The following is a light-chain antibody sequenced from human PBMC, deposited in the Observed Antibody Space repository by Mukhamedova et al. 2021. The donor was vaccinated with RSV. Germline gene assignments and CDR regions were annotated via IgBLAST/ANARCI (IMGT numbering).Light chain of an antibody. J-gene: IGKJ2*01. CDR2: AAS. Sequence: WYQRRVHGKPPKFLIFAASSLQSGVPSRFSGSGSGTDFTLTISSLQPEDFATYYCQQSYTTSYTFGQGTKLEIK. V-gene: IGKV1-39*01. CDR3: QQSYTTSYT.